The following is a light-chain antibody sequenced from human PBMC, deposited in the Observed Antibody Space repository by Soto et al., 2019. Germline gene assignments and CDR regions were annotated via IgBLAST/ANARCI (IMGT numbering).Light chain of an antibody. J-gene: IGKJ2*01. CDR2: VAS. CDR1: QSISTS. CDR3: QPSYSTPYT. V-gene: IGKV1-39*01. Sequence: DIQMTQSPSSLSASVGDRVTIACRASQSISTSLNWYQQKPWKAPKLLIYVASSLQSGVTSSFSGSGSFSDFTLTSTSSQPEDCPTYFCQPSYSTPYTFGQGTKLEIK.